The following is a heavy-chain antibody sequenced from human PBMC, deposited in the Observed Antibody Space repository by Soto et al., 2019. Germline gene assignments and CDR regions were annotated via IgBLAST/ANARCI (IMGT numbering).Heavy chain of an antibody. J-gene: IGHJ4*02. CDR1: GFTFGDYA. V-gene: IGHV3-49*04. CDR2: IRSKAYGGTT. Sequence: PGGSLRLSCTASGFTFGDYAMSWVRQAPGKGLEWVGFIRSKAYGGTTEYAASVKGRFTISRDDSKSIAYLQMNSLKTEDTAVYYRTRLSITIFGVALGSDYWGQGTLVTV. CDR3: TRLSITIFGVALGSDY. D-gene: IGHD3-3*01.